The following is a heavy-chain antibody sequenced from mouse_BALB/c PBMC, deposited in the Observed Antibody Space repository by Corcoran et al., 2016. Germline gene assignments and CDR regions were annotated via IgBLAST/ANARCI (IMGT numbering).Heavy chain of an antibody. J-gene: IGHJ1*01. Sequence: EVQLQQSGAELVKPGASVKLSCTASGFNIKDTSRHWVKQRPEQGLEWIGRIDPANGNTKYDPKFQGKATITADTSSNTAYLQLSSLTSEDTAVYYCANWDWYFDVWGAGTAVTVSS. V-gene: IGHV14-3*02. CDR3: ANWDWYFDV. CDR2: IDPANGNT. CDR1: GFNIKDTS. D-gene: IGHD4-1*01.